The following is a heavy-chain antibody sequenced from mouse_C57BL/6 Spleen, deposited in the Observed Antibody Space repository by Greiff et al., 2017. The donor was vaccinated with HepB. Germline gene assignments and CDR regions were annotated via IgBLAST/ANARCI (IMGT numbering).Heavy chain of an antibody. J-gene: IGHJ4*01. CDR2: INPNNGGT. D-gene: IGHD1-1*01. V-gene: IGHV1-26*01. CDR3: ALLWDYSMDY. Sequence: VQLQQSGPELVKPGASVKISCKASGYTFTDYYMNWVKQSHGKSLEWIGEINPNNGGTSYNQKFKGKATLTVDKSSSTAYMELRSLTSEDSAVYFCALLWDYSMDYWGKGTSVTVSS. CDR1: GYTFTDYY.